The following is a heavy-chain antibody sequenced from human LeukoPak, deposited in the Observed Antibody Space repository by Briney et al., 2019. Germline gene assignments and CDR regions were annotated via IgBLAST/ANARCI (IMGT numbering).Heavy chain of an antibody. CDR1: GFTFSNAW. V-gene: IGHV3-15*01. J-gene: IGHJ4*02. Sequence: PGGSLRLSCAASGFTFSNAWMNWVRQAPGKGLEWVGRIKSKTDGGTTDYAAPVKGRFTISRDDSKNTLYLQMNSLRAEDTAVYYCARTPHTALFHWADYWGQGTLVTVSS. D-gene: IGHD5-18*01. CDR2: IKSKTDGGTT. CDR3: ARTPHTALFHWADY.